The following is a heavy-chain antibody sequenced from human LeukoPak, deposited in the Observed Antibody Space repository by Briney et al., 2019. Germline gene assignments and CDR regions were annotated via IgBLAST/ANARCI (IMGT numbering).Heavy chain of an antibody. D-gene: IGHD3-10*01. CDR3: AREYGSGSYYNGRYFDY. J-gene: IGHJ4*02. Sequence: SETLSLTCTVSGGSISSYYWSWIRQPPGKGLEWIGYIYHSGSTNYNPSPKSRVTISVDTSKNQFSLKLSSVTAADTAVYYCAREYGSGSYYNGRYFDYWGQGTLVTVSS. CDR2: IYHSGST. CDR1: GGSISSYY. V-gene: IGHV4-59*01.